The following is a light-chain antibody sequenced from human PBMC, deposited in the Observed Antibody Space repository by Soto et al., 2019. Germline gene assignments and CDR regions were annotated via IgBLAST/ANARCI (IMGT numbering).Light chain of an antibody. Sequence: VVMTHSPESLSVSPGACFTLSSRPSQGIGDTLAWYQHKPGQTPRLLIYDTSTRATGVPARFSGSRSGPEFTLTINSLQSEDFAIYYCQPYNNWPLTFGGGTKVDIK. CDR3: QPYNNWPLT. CDR2: DTS. CDR1: QGIGDT. V-gene: IGKV3-15*01. J-gene: IGKJ4*01.